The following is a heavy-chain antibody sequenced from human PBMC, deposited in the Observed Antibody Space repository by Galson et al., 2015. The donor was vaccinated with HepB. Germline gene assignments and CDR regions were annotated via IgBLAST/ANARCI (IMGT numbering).Heavy chain of an antibody. J-gene: IGHJ5*02. V-gene: IGHV3-20*04. Sequence: SLRLSCAASGFTFDDYGMSWVRQAPGKGLEWVSGINWNGGSTGYADSVKGRFTISRDNAKNSLYLQMNSLRAEDTALYYCARGRGDWNDVGWFDPWGQGTLVTVSS. CDR1: GFTFDDYG. CDR2: INWNGGST. CDR3: ARGRGDWNDVGWFDP. D-gene: IGHD1-1*01.